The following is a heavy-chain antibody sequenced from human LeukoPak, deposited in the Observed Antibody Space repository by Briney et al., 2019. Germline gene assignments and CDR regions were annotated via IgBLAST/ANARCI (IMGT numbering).Heavy chain of an antibody. CDR3: ARVSWWYYFDY. CDR2: INHSGST. J-gene: IGHJ4*02. D-gene: IGHD2-8*02. CDR1: GGSFSGYY. Sequence: SETLSLTCAVYGGSFSGYYWSWIRQPPGKGLEGIGEINHSGSTNYNPSLKSRVTISVDTSKNQFSLKLSSVTAADTAVYYCARVSWWYYFDYWGQGTLVTVSS. V-gene: IGHV4-34*01.